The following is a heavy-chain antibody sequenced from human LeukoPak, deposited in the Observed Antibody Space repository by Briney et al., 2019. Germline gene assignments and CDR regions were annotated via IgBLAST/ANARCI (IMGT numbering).Heavy chain of an antibody. CDR2: MNPNSGNT. V-gene: IGHV1-8*03. D-gene: IGHD3-10*01. CDR3: ARGRRVRGVNFIPSFDP. CDR1: GYTFTSYD. Sequence: ASVKVSCKASGYTFTSYDINWVGQATGQGLEWMGWMNPNSGNTGYAQKFQGRVTITRDTSASTAYMELSSLRSEDTAVYYCARGRRVRGVNFIPSFDPWGQGTLVTVSS. J-gene: IGHJ5*02.